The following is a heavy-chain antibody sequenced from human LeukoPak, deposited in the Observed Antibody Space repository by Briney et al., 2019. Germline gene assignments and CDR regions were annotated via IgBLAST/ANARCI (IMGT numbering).Heavy chain of an antibody. Sequence: GGSLRLSCVASGFTFRSYAMSWVRQAPGKGLEWVSAISGGADSTFYADSVKGRFTISRDNSKNTLYLQMNSLRAEDTAVYYCAKDYDGVGSFDHWGQGTLVTVSS. D-gene: IGHD1-26*01. CDR1: GFTFRSYA. V-gene: IGHV3-23*01. CDR3: AKDYDGVGSFDH. J-gene: IGHJ4*02. CDR2: ISGGADST.